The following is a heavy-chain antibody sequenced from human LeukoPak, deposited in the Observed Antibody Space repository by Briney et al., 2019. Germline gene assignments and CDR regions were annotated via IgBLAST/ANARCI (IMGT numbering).Heavy chain of an antibody. CDR2: IYYSGST. D-gene: IGHD6-6*01. CDR3: ARVSPSLDY. Sequence: SETLSLTCTVSGGSISSYYWSWIRQPPGRGLEWIGYIYYSGSTNYNPSLKSRVTISVDTSKNQFSLKLSSVTAADTAVYYCARVSPSLDYWGQGTLVTVSS. J-gene: IGHJ4*02. V-gene: IGHV4-59*01. CDR1: GGSISSYY.